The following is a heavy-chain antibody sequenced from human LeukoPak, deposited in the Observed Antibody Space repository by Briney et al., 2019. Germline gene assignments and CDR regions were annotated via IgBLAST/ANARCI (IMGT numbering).Heavy chain of an antibody. D-gene: IGHD3-16*02. CDR2: ISAYNGNT. CDR3: ARDLDLDYDYVWGSYRYGGYFDY. CDR1: GYTFTSYG. Sequence: ASVKVSCKASGYTFTSYGISWVRQAPGQGLEWMGWISAYNGNTNYAQKLQGRVTMTTDTSTSTAYMELRSLRSDDTAVYYCARDLDLDYDYVWGSYRYGGYFDYWGQGTLVTVSS. V-gene: IGHV1-18*01. J-gene: IGHJ4*02.